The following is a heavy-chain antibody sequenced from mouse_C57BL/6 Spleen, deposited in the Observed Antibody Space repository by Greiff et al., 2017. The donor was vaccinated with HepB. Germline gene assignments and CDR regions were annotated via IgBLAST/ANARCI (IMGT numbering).Heavy chain of an antibody. J-gene: IGHJ2*01. CDR1: GYTFTSYW. V-gene: IGHV1-52*01. CDR2: IDPSDSET. CDR3: ALITTVRIDD. Sequence: QVQLQQPGAELVRPGSSVKLSCKASGYTFTSYWMHWVKQRPIQGLEWIGNIDPSDSETHYNQKFKDKATLTVDKSSSTAYMQLSSLTSEDSAVYYCALITTVRIDDWGQGTTLTVSS. D-gene: IGHD1-1*01.